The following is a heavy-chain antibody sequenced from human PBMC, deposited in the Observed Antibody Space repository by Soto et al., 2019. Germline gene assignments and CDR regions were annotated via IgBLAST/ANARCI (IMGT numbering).Heavy chain of an antibody. J-gene: IGHJ6*02. CDR2: IMPTVDSA. CDR1: GGTLSDYA. Sequence: SVKVSCKASGGTLSDYAVSWVREARGQGLEWMGGIMPTVDSANYAQKFQGRLTITADESTSTANMELSSLTSDDTAIYYCAVAAVREILTEQSSGMAVWGQGTTVTVSS. D-gene: IGHD3-10*01. CDR3: AVAAVREILTEQSSGMAV. V-gene: IGHV1-69*13.